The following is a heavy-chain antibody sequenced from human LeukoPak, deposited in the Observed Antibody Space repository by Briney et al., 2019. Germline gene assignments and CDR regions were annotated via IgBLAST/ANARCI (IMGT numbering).Heavy chain of an antibody. CDR2: LSRGGGST. CDR3: AKEQRIRHCSEGVCMEGYYFDH. V-gene: IGHV3-23*01. Sequence: GGSLRLSCTGSGFPFNMFGIHWVRQAPGQGLDWVSGLSRGGGSTNYADSVKGRFTISRDYSKNMVFLQMNSLRPEDTAVYYCAKEQRIRHCSEGVCMEGYYFDHWGQGSLVTVSS. J-gene: IGHJ4*02. D-gene: IGHD2-8*01. CDR1: GFPFNMFG.